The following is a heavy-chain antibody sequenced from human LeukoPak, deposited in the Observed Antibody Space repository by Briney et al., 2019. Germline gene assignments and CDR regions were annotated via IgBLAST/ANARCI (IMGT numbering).Heavy chain of an antibody. CDR3: AKGPGGYVWGSYRPYYFDY. D-gene: IGHD3-16*02. CDR2: ISGSGGNT. CDR1: GLIFYNYA. V-gene: IGHV3-23*01. Sequence: GGSLRLSCAASGLIFYNYAMSWVRQAPGKGLEWVSGISGSGGNTNYADSVKGRFTISRDNSKNTLYLQMNSLRAEDTAVYYCAKGPGGYVWGSYRPYYFDYWGQGTLVTVSS. J-gene: IGHJ4*02.